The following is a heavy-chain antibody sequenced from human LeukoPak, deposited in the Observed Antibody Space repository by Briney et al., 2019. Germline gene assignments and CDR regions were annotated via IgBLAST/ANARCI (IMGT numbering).Heavy chain of an antibody. CDR3: AKGGGSQFDY. CDR2: ISDTGGST. CDR1: GFTFSNYA. Sequence: GGSVRLSCAASGFTFSNYAMSWVRRAPGKGLEWVSSISDTGGSTYYADSLKGRFTISRDNSKNTVSLQMDSLRAEDTAIYYCAKGGGSQFDYWGQGTLVTVSS. J-gene: IGHJ4*02. D-gene: IGHD1-26*01. V-gene: IGHV3-23*01.